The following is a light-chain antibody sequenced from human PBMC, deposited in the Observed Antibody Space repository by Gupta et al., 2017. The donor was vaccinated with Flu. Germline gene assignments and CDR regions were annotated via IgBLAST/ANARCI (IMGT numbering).Light chain of an antibody. J-gene: IGLJ1*01. CDR2: EVS. V-gene: IGLV2-18*02. CDR1: SSDVGTYNR. CDR3: SSYTSSYTFV. Sequence: QSALTQPPSVSGSPGQSVTISCTGTSSDVGTYNRVSWYQQSPGTAPKLMIYEVSNRPSGVPDRFSGSKSGNTASLTISGLQGEDEADYYCSSYTSSYTFVFGTGTKVT.